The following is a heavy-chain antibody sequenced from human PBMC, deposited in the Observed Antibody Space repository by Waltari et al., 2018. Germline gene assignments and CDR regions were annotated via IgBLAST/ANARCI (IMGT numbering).Heavy chain of an antibody. CDR3: AKDRNVWGSYTAPWFDP. J-gene: IGHJ5*02. V-gene: IGHV3-43*01. CDR1: GFTFDAYT. D-gene: IGHD3-16*01. Sequence: EVQLVESGGVVVQPGGSLRLPCAASGFTFDAYTMQWVRQAPGKGLEWVSLSSVDGGSTYDADSVKGRFTISRDNSKNSLYLQMNSLRTEDTALYYCAKDRNVWGSYTAPWFDPWGQGTLVTVSS. CDR2: SSVDGGST.